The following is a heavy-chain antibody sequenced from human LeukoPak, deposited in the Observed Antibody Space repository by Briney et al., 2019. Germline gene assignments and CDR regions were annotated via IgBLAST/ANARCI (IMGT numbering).Heavy chain of an antibody. J-gene: IGHJ3*02. Sequence: SETLSLTCTVSGGSISSGSCYWSWIRQPAGKGLEWIGRIYTSGSTNYNPSLKSRVTISVDTSKNQFSLKLNSVTAADTAVYYCARAGPLDAFDIWGQGTMVTVSS. V-gene: IGHV4-61*02. CDR3: ARAGPLDAFDI. CDR2: IYTSGST. CDR1: GGSISSGSCY.